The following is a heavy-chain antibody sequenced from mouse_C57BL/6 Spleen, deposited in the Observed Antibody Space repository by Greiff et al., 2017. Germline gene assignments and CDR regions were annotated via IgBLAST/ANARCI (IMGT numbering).Heavy chain of an antibody. CDR3: ARGGYYDYDRDAMDY. CDR1: GYAFSSSW. J-gene: IGHJ4*01. Sequence: VQLQQSGPELVKPGASVKISCKASGYAFSSSWMNWVKQRPGKGLEWIGRIYPGDGDTNYNGKFKGKATLTADKSSSTAYMQLSSLTSEDSAVYFCARGGYYDYDRDAMDYWGQGTSVTVSS. CDR2: IYPGDGDT. D-gene: IGHD2-4*01. V-gene: IGHV1-82*01.